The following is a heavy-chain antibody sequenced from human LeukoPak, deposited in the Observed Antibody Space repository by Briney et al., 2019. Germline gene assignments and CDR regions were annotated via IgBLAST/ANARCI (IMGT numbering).Heavy chain of an antibody. Sequence: GGSLRLSCAASGFTFNTYGMSWVRQAPGKGLEWVSGISGSGGATYYADSVKGRFTISRDNAKNSLYLQMNSLRVEDTAVYYCAKGNGDMASDYWGQGTLVTVSS. CDR2: ISGSGGAT. V-gene: IGHV3-23*01. CDR3: AKGNGDMASDY. CDR1: GFTFNTYG. J-gene: IGHJ4*02. D-gene: IGHD2-21*02.